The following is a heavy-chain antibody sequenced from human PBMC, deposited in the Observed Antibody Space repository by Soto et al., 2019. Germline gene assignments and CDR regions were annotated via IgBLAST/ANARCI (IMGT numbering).Heavy chain of an antibody. D-gene: IGHD2-2*01. CDR2: ISGSGGST. J-gene: IGHJ1*01. CDR1: GFTFSSYA. CDR3: AKLYCSSTSCYYGHITAEYFQH. Sequence: GGSLRLSCAASGFTFSSYAMSWVRQAPGKGLEWVSAISGSGGSTYYADSVKGRFTISRDNSKNTLYLQMNSLRAEDTAVYYCAKLYCSSTSCYYGHITAEYFQHWGQGTLVTVSS. V-gene: IGHV3-23*01.